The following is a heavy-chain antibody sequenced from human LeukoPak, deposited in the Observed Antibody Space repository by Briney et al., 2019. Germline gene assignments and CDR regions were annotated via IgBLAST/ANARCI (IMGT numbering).Heavy chain of an antibody. J-gene: IGHJ4*02. CDR1: GFTFSSYN. Sequence: GGSLRLSCAASGFTFSSYNMNWVRQAPGKGLEWVSSITTSSTYTFYADSVKGRFTISRDNAKNSLYLQMNSLRAEDTALYYCAKDIEGWHSSSWRGFDYWGQGTLVTVSP. D-gene: IGHD6-13*01. V-gene: IGHV3-21*04. CDR3: AKDIEGWHSSSWRGFDY. CDR2: ITTSSTYT.